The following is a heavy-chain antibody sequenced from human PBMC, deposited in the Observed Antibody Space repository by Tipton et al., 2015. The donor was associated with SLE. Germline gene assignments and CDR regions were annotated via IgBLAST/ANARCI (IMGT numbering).Heavy chain of an antibody. CDR3: ARQGTDGWYDAFDI. Sequence: QLVQSGGEVKKPGASVRVSCKASGYTFTSYGFTWVRQAPGQGLEWMGWISGDNGNTNYAQKFQDRVMLTTDKTTTTAYMDLMSLTSDDTAVYYCARQGTDGWYDAFDIWGPGTMVTVSS. J-gene: IGHJ3*02. CDR2: ISGDNGNT. V-gene: IGHV1-18*01. D-gene: IGHD6-19*01. CDR1: GYTFTSYG.